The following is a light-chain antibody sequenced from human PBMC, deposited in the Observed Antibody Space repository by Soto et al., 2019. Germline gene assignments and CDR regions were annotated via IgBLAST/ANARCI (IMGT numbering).Light chain of an antibody. CDR3: LQHKSYPWA. CDR2: AAS. J-gene: IGKJ1*01. V-gene: IGKV1D-12*01. Sequence: DIQMTQSPSSVSASVGDRITITFRASQGISSWLAWYQQKPGKAPKLLIYAASSLQSGVPSRFSGSGSGTHFTLTISSLQPEDFATYYCLQHKSYPWAFGQGTKVDIK. CDR1: QGISSW.